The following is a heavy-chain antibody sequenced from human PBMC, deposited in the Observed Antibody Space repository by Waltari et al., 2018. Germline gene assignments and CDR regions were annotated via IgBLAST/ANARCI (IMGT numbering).Heavy chain of an antibody. J-gene: IGHJ4*02. D-gene: IGHD3-3*01. CDR1: GYTFIGYY. CDR2: INPKSGGR. Sequence: QVQLVQSGAEVKKPGASVEVSCKASGYTFIGYYIPWVRQAHGQGLEWMGWINPKSGGRNYAQKFQGRVTMTRDTSIRTAYMELNSLRSDDTAMYYCARGEVYYDFWSGPDYWGQGTLVTVSS. V-gene: IGHV1-2*02. CDR3: ARGEVYYDFWSGPDY.